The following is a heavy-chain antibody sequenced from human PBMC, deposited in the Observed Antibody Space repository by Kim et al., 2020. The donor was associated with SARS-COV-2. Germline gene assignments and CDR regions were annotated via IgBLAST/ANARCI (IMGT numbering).Heavy chain of an antibody. D-gene: IGHD2-2*01. CDR3: TSGFSVIPAPTHGMDV. Sequence: GGSLRLSCTGSGFTFGDVAVSWFRQAPGKGLEWVGFIRSKPYGATTQYASSVKDRFTISRDDSKSIAYLQMNSLTTEDTAVYFCTSGFSVIPAPTHGMDVWGQGTTVTVSS. CDR1: GFTFGDVA. V-gene: IGHV3-49*03. J-gene: IGHJ6*02. CDR2: IRSKPYGATT.